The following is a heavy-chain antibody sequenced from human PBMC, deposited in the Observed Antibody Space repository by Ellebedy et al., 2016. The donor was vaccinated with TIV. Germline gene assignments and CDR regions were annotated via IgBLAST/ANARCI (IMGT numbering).Heavy chain of an antibody. Sequence: GESLKISCAAPGFTFRKNAMTWVRQAPGKGLEWVSVIGSSGDNIYYADSVKGRFTISRDNSKNTLNLQMNSLRADDTAVYYCAKVGPGRDGHNMVRLYGMDVWGLGTTVTVSS. CDR1: GFTFRKNA. D-gene: IGHD5-24*01. J-gene: IGHJ6*02. CDR2: IGSSGDNI. V-gene: IGHV3-23*01. CDR3: AKVGPGRDGHNMVRLYGMDV.